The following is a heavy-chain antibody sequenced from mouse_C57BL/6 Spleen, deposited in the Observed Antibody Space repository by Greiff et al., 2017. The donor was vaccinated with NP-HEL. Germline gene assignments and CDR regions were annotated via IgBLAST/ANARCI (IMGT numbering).Heavy chain of an antibody. CDR1: GFNIKNTY. CDR3: ARSGYYPYYAMDY. Sequence: EVKLVESVAELVRPGASVKLSCTASGFNIKNTYMHWVKQRPEQGLEWIGRIDPANGNTKYAPKFQGKATITADTSSNTAYLQLSSLTSEDTAIYYCARSGYYPYYAMDYWGQGTSVTVSS. J-gene: IGHJ4*01. V-gene: IGHV14-3*01. CDR2: IDPANGNT. D-gene: IGHD2-3*01.